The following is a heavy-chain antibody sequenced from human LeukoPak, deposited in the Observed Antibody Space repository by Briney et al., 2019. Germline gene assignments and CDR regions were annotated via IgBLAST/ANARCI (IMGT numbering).Heavy chain of an antibody. CDR2: ISSSSSYI. D-gene: IGHD2-8*01. Sequence: GGSLRLSCAASGVTFSSCSMNGVRQAPGKGLEWGSSISSSSSYIYYADSVKGRFTISRDNAKNSRYLQMNSLRAEDTAVYYCARDGVDLDYWGQGTLVTVSS. V-gene: IGHV3-21*01. J-gene: IGHJ4*02. CDR1: GVTFSSCS. CDR3: ARDGVDLDY.